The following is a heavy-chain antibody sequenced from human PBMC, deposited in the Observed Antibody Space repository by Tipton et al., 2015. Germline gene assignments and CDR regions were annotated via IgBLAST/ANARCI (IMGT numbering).Heavy chain of an antibody. V-gene: IGHV4-59*01. CDR1: SDSINKYY. CDR3: ARDLEHGMDV. CDR2: ISFSDTT. J-gene: IGHJ6*02. Sequence: TLSLTCTVSSDSINKYYWNWIRQPPGKGLEWIGYISFSDTTHYNPSLKSRITISLNTSKNQFSLKMSSVTAADTAVYFCARDLEHGMDVWGQGTTVTVS.